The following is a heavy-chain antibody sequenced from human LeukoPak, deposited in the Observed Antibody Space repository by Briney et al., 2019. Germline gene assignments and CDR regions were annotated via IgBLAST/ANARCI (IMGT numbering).Heavy chain of an antibody. CDR3: AKGYSYGTGYNWFDP. J-gene: IGHJ5*02. V-gene: IGHV4-31*03. CDR2: TYYSGTT. D-gene: IGHD5-18*01. Sequence: KSSETLSLARTVSGGSIASGGYYWSWLRQHPGKGLEGIGDTYYSGTTYYNPSLKSRVSISVDTSKNQFSLKLSSVAAADTAVYYCAKGYSYGTGYNWFDPWGQGTLVTVSS. CDR1: GGSIASGGYY.